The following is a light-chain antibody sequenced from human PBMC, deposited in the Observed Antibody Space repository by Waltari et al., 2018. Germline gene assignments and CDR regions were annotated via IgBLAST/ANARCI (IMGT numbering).Light chain of an antibody. CDR2: AVS. V-gene: IGLV2-23*02. CDR3: SSYAGSSKGV. CDR1: SRDVGNYKR. Sequence: QSALTQPASVSGPPGQSTTISCTGTSRDVGNYKRVSWYQQHPGKAPKLMIYAVSKRPSGVSDRFSGSKSGDMASLTISGLQPEDEAEYFCSSYAGSSKGVFGGGTKVTVL. J-gene: IGLJ2*01.